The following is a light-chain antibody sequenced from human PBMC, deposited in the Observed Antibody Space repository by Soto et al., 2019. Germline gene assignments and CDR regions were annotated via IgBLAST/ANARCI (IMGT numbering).Light chain of an antibody. CDR3: QQYGSSPPVT. CDR2: GAS. Sequence: EIVLTQSPGTLSLSPGERATLSCRASQSVSSGNLAWYQQKPGQAPRPPIYGASSRPTGFPDRFSGSGSGTDFTLTISRLEPEDFAVYYCQQYGSSPPVTFGQGTRLEIK. J-gene: IGKJ5*01. V-gene: IGKV3-20*01. CDR1: QSVSSGN.